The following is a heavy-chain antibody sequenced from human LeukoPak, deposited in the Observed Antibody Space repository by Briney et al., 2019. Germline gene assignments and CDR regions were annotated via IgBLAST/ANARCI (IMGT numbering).Heavy chain of an antibody. CDR3: ASFGGSFDY. CDR1: GGSVSGGSISSYY. Sequence: PSETLSLTCTVSGGSVSGGSISSYYWSWIRQPPGKGLEWIGYIYYSGSTNYNPSLKSRVTISVDTSKNQFSLKLSSVTAADTAVYYCASFGGSFDYWGQGTLVTVSS. CDR2: IYYSGST. V-gene: IGHV4-59*08. D-gene: IGHD2-15*01. J-gene: IGHJ4*02.